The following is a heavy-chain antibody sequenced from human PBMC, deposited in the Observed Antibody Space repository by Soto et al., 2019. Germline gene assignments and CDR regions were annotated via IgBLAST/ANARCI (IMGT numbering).Heavy chain of an antibody. CDR3: AGHGGITMVRGVISGAFDI. Sequence: QLQLQESGPGLVKPSETLSLTCTVSGGSISSSSYYWGWIRQPPGKGLEWIGSIYYSGRTYYNPSLKRRVTIAVDTSKNQFSVKRSSVTAADTAVYYGAGHGGITMVRGVISGAFDIWGQGTMVTVSS. D-gene: IGHD3-10*01. V-gene: IGHV4-39*01. CDR2: IYYSGRT. J-gene: IGHJ3*02. CDR1: GGSISSSSYY.